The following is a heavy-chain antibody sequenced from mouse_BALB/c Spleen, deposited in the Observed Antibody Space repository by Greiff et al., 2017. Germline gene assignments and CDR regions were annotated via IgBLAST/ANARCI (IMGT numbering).Heavy chain of an antibody. V-gene: IGHV1S34*01. CDR1: GYSFTGYY. CDR3: ARSVYYYGSSPWFAY. Sequence: LVKTGASVKISCKASGYSFTGYYMHWVKQSHGKSLEWIGYISCYNGATSYNQKFKGKATFTVDTSSSTAYMQFNSLTSEDSAVYYCARSVYYYGSSPWFAYWGQGTLVTVSA. D-gene: IGHD1-1*01. CDR2: ISCYNGAT. J-gene: IGHJ3*01.